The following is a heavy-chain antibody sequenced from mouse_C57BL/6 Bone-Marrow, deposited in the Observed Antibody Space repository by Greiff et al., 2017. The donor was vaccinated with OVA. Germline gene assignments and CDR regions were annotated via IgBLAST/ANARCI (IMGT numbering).Heavy chain of an antibody. J-gene: IGHJ3*01. Sequence: EVKLMESGGGLVKPGGSLKLSCAASGFTFSDYGMHWVRQAPEKGLEWVAYISSGSSTIYYADTVKGRFTISRDNAKNTLFLQMTSLRSEDTAMYYCAKLYYSNYWGQGTLVTVSA. CDR3: AKLYYSNY. D-gene: IGHD2-5*01. CDR2: ISSGSSTI. V-gene: IGHV5-17*01. CDR1: GFTFSDYG.